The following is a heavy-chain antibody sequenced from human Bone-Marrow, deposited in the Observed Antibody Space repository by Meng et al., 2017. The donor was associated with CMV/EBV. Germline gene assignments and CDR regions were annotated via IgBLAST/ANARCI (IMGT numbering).Heavy chain of an antibody. CDR3: ARDPPPRYCSSTSCNDMDNY. CDR2: INPNTGAA. V-gene: IGHV1-2*02. J-gene: IGHJ4*02. CDR1: GYTFTGYF. Sequence: ASVKVSCKTSGYTFTGYFIYWVRQAPGQGLEWMGGINPNTGAANYAPKFQGRVTMTRDTSISTAYMELSRLRSDDTAVYYCARDPPPRYCSSTSCNDMDNYWGEGTLVTVSS. D-gene: IGHD2-2*01.